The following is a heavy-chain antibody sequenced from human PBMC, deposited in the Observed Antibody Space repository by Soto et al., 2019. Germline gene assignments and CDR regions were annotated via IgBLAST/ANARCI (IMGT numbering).Heavy chain of an antibody. CDR2: ISAYNGNT. Sequence: QVQLVQSGAEVKKPGASVKVSCKASGYTFSSYAISWVRQAPGQGLEWMGWISAYNGNTNYAQKHQGRVTMTTDTSTSTAYMELRSLRSDDTDVYYCGSDLGGGLFDPWGQGTLVTVSS. CDR1: GYTFSSYA. CDR3: GSDLGGGLFDP. D-gene: IGHD3-16*01. V-gene: IGHV1-18*01. J-gene: IGHJ5*02.